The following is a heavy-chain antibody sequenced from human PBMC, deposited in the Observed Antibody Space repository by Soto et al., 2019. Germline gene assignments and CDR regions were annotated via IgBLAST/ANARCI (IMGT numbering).Heavy chain of an antibody. V-gene: IGHV2-5*01. CDR1: GFSLSTSGVG. D-gene: IGHD3-22*01. J-gene: IGHJ4*02. CDR2: IYWNNDK. Sequence: QITLKESGPTLVKPTQTLTLTCTFSGFSLSTSGVGVGWIRQSPGKALAWLALIYWNNDKRYSPTLKSRLTIIKDTSKNQVVLTMTDMDPVDTATYFCTHRPGTGDYDNSGYYWKYPCDYLGRGIRVTVSS. CDR3: THRPGTGDYDNSGYYWKYPCDY.